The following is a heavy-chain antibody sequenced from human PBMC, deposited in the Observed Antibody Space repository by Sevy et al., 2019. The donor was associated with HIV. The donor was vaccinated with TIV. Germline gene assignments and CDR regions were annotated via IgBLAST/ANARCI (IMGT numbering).Heavy chain of an antibody. D-gene: IGHD6-19*01. Sequence: GGSLRLSCTTSGLTFGDFAMSWFRQAPGKGLEWVGIIRAEAYGGTPEHAASVKGRFTISRDDSKNITYLQMDSLETEDTAVYFCTRGRIAVTRRRFNWLDPWGQGTQVTVSS. J-gene: IGHJ5*02. CDR3: TRGRIAVTRRRFNWLDP. CDR1: GLTFGDFA. CDR2: IRAEAYGGTP. V-gene: IGHV3-49*03.